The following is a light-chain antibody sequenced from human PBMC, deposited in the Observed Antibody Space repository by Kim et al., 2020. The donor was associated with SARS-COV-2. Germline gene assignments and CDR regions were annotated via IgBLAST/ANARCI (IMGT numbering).Light chain of an antibody. Sequence: SYELTQPPSVSVAPGQTASITCGGDRLGAKYACWYQQKPGQAPVLVIYPDSKRPSGIPERFSGSNSGNTATLTISGTQAMDEADYYCQAWDSSTVVFGGGTQLTVL. CDR1: RLGAKY. V-gene: IGLV3-1*01. CDR3: QAWDSSTVV. J-gene: IGLJ2*01. CDR2: PDS.